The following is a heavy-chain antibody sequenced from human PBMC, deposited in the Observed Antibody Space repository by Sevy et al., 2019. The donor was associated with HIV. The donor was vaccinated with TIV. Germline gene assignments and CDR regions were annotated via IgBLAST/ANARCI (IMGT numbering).Heavy chain of an antibody. Sequence: GGSLRLSCAASGFTFSSYAMHWVRQAPGKGLEWVALISYDGSNKNYADSVKGRFTISRDNSKNTLYLQMNSLRTEDTAVYYCARDRGSGKNVFFDYWGQGTLVTVSS. CDR1: GFTFSSYA. CDR3: ARDRGSGKNVFFDY. J-gene: IGHJ4*02. V-gene: IGHV3-30-3*01. D-gene: IGHD3-10*01. CDR2: ISYDGSNK.